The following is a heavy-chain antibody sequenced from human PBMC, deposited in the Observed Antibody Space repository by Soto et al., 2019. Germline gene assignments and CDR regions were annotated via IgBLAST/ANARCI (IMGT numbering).Heavy chain of an antibody. J-gene: IGHJ6*04. CDR3: ARLTHYYYGGMDV. V-gene: IGHV4-59*01. D-gene: IGHD3-10*01. CDR1: SASIKNYF. CDR2: IYYNGNT. Sequence: PSETLSLTFNFSSASIKNYFWNWIRQPPGKGLEWIGFIYYNGNTNYNPSLKSRVTISIDTSKNQFSLNLTSVTAADTAVYYCARLTHYYYGGMDVWGKGTTVTVSS.